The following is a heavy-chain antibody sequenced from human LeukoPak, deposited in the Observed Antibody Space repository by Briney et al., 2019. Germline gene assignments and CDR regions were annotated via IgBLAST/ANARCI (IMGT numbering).Heavy chain of an antibody. CDR3: AGGDRNGWYFDY. CDR2: INWNGGST. Sequence: PGGSLRLSCAASGFRFDDHGMSWVRRAPGKGLEWVSGINWNGGSTGYGDSVKGRFTISRDNAKNFLYLQMNSLRAEDTALYYCAGGDRNGWYFDYWGQGILVTVSS. J-gene: IGHJ4*02. V-gene: IGHV3-20*04. CDR1: GFRFDDHG. D-gene: IGHD6-19*01.